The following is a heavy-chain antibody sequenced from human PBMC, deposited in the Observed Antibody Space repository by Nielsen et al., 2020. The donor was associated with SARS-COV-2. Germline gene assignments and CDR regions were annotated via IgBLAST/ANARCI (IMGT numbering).Heavy chain of an antibody. Sequence: GESLKISCAASGFTFSSYSMNWVRQAPGKGLEWVSSISSSSSYIYYADSVKGRFTISRDNAKNSLYLQMNSLRAEDTAVYYCARVYYYGSGSYGLDYWGQGTLVTVSS. J-gene: IGHJ4*02. V-gene: IGHV3-21*01. D-gene: IGHD3-10*01. CDR2: ISSSSSYI. CDR1: GFTFSSYS. CDR3: ARVYYYGSGSYGLDY.